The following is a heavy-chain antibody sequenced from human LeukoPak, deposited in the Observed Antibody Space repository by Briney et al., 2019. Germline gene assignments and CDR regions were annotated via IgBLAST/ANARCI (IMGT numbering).Heavy chain of an antibody. CDR3: ARGLYSSGCRD. Sequence: ASVKVSCKASGYTFTSYDINWVRQAPGQGLEWMGWINPNSGGTNYAQKFQGRVTMTRDTSISTAYMELSRLRSDDTAVYYCARGLYSSGCRDWGQGTLVTVSS. CDR1: GYTFTSYD. V-gene: IGHV1-2*02. CDR2: INPNSGGT. D-gene: IGHD6-19*01. J-gene: IGHJ4*02.